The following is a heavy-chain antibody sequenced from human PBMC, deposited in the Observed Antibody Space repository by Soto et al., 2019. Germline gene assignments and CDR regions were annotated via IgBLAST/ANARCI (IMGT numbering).Heavy chain of an antibody. Sequence: XGALRLSCTASGVTFSSYAMHWVRQAPGKGLEWVAVISYDGSNKYYADSVKGRFTISRDNSKNTLYLQMNSLRAEDTAVYYCARDYPVVVAARGPFDYWGQGTLVTVSS. CDR2: ISYDGSNK. V-gene: IGHV3-30-3*01. CDR1: GVTFSSYA. CDR3: ARDYPVVVAARGPFDY. D-gene: IGHD2-15*01. J-gene: IGHJ4*02.